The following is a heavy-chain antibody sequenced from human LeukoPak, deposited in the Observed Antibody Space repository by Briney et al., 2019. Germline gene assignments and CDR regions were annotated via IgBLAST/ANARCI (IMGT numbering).Heavy chain of an antibody. CDR3: ARKPSGYVEGYFDY. J-gene: IGHJ4*02. D-gene: IGHD5-12*01. CDR1: GFTLSIYG. Sequence: QAGGSLRLSCATSGFTLSIYGMHWVRQAPGKGLEWVAFIRYDGTSQYYADSVKGRFTISRDNSKNTLYLQMNSLRAEDTAVYYCARKPSGYVEGYFDYWGQGTLVTVSS. V-gene: IGHV3-30*02. CDR2: IRYDGTSQ.